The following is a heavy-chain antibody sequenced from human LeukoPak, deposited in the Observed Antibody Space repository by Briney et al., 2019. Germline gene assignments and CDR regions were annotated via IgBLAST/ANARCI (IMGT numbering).Heavy chain of an antibody. J-gene: IGHJ3*02. V-gene: IGHV4-39*01. CDR2: IYYSGST. CDR1: GGSISSSSYY. CDR3: ASYKTPLGAFYI. Sequence: SETLSLTCTVSGGSISSSSYYWGWIRQPPGKGLEWIGSIYYSGSTYYNPSLKSRVTISVDTSKNQFSLKLSSVTAADTAVYYCASYKTPLGAFYIGGEGRMVSVSS. D-gene: IGHD5-24*01.